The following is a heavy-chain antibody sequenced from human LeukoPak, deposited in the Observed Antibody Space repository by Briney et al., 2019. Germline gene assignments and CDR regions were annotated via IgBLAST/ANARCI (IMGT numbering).Heavy chain of an antibody. CDR3: ASTSAMVYFDY. J-gene: IGHJ4*02. Sequence: PSETLSLTCTVLGGSISHYYWSWIRQPPGKGLEWIGYVYYTGSTDYNPSLKSRVTMSVDTSKNQFSLNLSSVTAADTAVYYCASTSAMVYFDYWGQGTLVTVSS. CDR2: VYYTGST. D-gene: IGHD5-18*01. V-gene: IGHV4-59*01. CDR1: GGSISHYY.